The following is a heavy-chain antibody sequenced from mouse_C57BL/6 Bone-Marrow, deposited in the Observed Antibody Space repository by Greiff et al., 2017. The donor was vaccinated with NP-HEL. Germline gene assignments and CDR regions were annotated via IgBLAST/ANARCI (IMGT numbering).Heavy chain of an antibody. CDR2: IDPGNGDT. CDR3: TSYGSSFYFDY. CDR1: GYNFKDDY. V-gene: IGHV14-4*01. D-gene: IGHD1-1*01. Sequence: EVQLQQSGAELVRPGASVKLSCTASGYNFKDDYMHWVKQRTEQGLEWIGWIDPGNGDTEYTSKFQGKATLTADTSSNTAYLQLSSLTSEDTAVYYCTSYGSSFYFDYWGQGTTLTVSS. J-gene: IGHJ2*01.